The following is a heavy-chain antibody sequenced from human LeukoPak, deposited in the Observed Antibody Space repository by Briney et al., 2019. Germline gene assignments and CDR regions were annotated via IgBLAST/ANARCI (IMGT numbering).Heavy chain of an antibody. CDR1: GGSISSSSYY. CDR2: IYYSGST. Sequence: PSETLSLTCTVSGGSISSSSYYWGWIRQPPGKGLEWIVSIYYSGSTYYNPSLKSRVTISVDTSKNQFSLKLSSVTAADTAVYYCARELGGSYPRALFDYWGQGTLVTVSS. CDR3: ARELGGSYPRALFDY. V-gene: IGHV4-39*07. D-gene: IGHD1-26*01. J-gene: IGHJ4*02.